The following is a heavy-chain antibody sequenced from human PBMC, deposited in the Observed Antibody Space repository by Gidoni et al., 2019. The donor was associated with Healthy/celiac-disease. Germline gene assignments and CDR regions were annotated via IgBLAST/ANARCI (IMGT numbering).Heavy chain of an antibody. D-gene: IGHD2-21*01. V-gene: IGHV1-69*02. J-gene: IGHJ6*02. CDR2: ILPILGIA. CDR3: ARGAYILYDYGMDV. Sequence: QVQLVQSGAEVKKPGSSVKVSCTASGGTFSSYPISWVRQAPGQGLEWMGRILPILGIANYAQKFQGRVTITADKSTSTADMELSSLRSEDTAVYYCARGAYILYDYGMDVWGQGTTVTVSS. CDR1: GGTFSSYP.